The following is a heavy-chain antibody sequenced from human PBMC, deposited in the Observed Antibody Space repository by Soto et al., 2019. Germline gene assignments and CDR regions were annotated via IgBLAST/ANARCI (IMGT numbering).Heavy chain of an antibody. J-gene: IGHJ4*02. V-gene: IGHV3-23*01. Sequence: EVQLLESGGGLVQPGGSLRLSCAASGFTFSSYAMSWVSQAPGRGLEWVSAISGSGGSTYYADSVKGRFTISRDNSKNTLYLQMNSLRAEDTAVYYCAKDLLITFGGGIFDYWGQGTLVTVSS. D-gene: IGHD3-16*01. CDR2: ISGSGGST. CDR1: GFTFSSYA. CDR3: AKDLLITFGGGIFDY.